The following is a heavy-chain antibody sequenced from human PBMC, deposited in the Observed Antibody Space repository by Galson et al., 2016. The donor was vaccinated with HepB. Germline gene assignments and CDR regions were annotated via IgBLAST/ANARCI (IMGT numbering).Heavy chain of an antibody. J-gene: IGHJ6*02. V-gene: IGHV1-18*01. CDR3: ARERGIAVADNYFYYAMDV. D-gene: IGHD6-19*01. CDR1: GYTFNTYA. CDR2: VSAYNGNT. Sequence: SVKVSCKASGYTFNTYAISWVRQAPGQGLEWMGWVSAYNGNTVYAQKFQDRVTMTTDTATSTAYMELRSLRSDDTGVYFCARERGIAVADNYFYYAMDVWGQGTTVTVSS.